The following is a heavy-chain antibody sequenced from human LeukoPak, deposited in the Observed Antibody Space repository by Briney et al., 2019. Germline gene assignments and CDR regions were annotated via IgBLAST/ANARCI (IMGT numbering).Heavy chain of an antibody. CDR2: MYISGST. D-gene: IGHD1-26*01. CDR3: ARDYLVGAPLDS. Sequence: SGTLSLTCTVSGVSITNYYWAWIRQPAGKGLEWIGRMYISGSTNYNPSLKSRVSISIDKTKNQFSLKLRSVTAADTAIYYCARDYLVGAPLDSWGQGTLVTVSS. CDR1: GVSITNYY. V-gene: IGHV4-4*07. J-gene: IGHJ4*02.